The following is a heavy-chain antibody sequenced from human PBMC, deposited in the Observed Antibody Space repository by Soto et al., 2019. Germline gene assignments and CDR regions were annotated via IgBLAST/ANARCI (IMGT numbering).Heavy chain of an antibody. J-gene: IGHJ3*02. Sequence: ASVKVSCKVSGYTLTELSMHWVRQAPGKGLEWMGGFDPEDGETIYAQKFQGRVTMTEDTSTDTAYMELSSLRPEDTAAYYCATQDIATRRAFDIWGRGTMVTVSS. CDR3: ATQDIATRRAFDI. CDR1: GYTLTELS. D-gene: IGHD2-15*01. V-gene: IGHV1-24*01. CDR2: FDPEDGET.